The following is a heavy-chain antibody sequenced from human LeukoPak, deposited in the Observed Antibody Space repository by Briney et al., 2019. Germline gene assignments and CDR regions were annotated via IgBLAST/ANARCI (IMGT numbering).Heavy chain of an antibody. CDR1: GGSFSGYY. V-gene: IGHV4-34*01. Sequence: PSETLSLTCAVYGGSFSGYYWSWIRQPPGKGLEWIGEINHSGSTNYNPSLKSRVTISVDTSKNQFSLKLSSVTAADTAVYYCARRSFVPGVIIRRWFDPWGQGTLVTVSS. J-gene: IGHJ5*02. CDR3: ARRSFVPGVIIRRWFDP. D-gene: IGHD3-10*01. CDR2: INHSGST.